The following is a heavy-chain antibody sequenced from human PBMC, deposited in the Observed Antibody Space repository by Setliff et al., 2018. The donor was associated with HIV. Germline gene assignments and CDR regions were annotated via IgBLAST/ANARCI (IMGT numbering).Heavy chain of an antibody. J-gene: IGHJ3*01. CDR1: GYTFTGYY. CDR3: ARDKLEETTESLWGPMKNDAFDV. CDR2: INPNSGGT. D-gene: IGHD1-1*01. Sequence: ASVKVSCKASGYTFTGYYMHWLRQAPGQGLEWMGWINPNSGGTKYAQNFPGRVIMTRDTSINTAYMELSRLRSDDTAVYYCARDKLEETTESLWGPMKNDAFDVWGPGTLVTVSS. V-gene: IGHV1-2*02.